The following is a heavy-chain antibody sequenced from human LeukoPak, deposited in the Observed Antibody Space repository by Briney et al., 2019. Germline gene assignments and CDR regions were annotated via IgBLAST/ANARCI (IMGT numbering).Heavy chain of an antibody. CDR1: GGSVNSGGYY. CDR3: ARGRVAKIVVVHSFQYGMDV. V-gene: IGHV4-31*03. Sequence: SETLSLTCTVSGGSVNSGGYYWSWIRQHPGKGLEWIGYIYYSGRSYYNPSPKSRFSISVDTSKNQFSLTLSSVTAADTAVYYCARGRVAKIVVVHSFQYGMDVWGQGTTVTVSS. J-gene: IGHJ6*02. CDR2: IYYSGRS. D-gene: IGHD3-22*01.